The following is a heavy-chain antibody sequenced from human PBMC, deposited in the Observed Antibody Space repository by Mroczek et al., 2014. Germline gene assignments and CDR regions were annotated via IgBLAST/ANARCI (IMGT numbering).Heavy chain of an antibody. D-gene: IGHD3-3*01. CDR1: GYTFTSYY. CDR2: INPSGGST. J-gene: IGHJ6*02. V-gene: IGHV1-46*03. Sequence: QVQLQQSGAEVKKPGASVKVSCKASGYTFTSYYMHWVRQAPGQGLEWMGIINPSGGSTSYAQKFQGRVTMTRDTSTSTVYMELSSLRSEDTAVYYCARGVWSGYLPWGDYGMDVWGQGTTVTVSS. CDR3: ARGVWSGYLPWGDYGMDV.